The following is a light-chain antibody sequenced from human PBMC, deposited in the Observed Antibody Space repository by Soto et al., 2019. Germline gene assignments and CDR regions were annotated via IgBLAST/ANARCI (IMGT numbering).Light chain of an antibody. Sequence: EIVLTQSPGTLSLSPGERATLSCRASQSVFTSYLAWYQQNPGQAPRLLIYGASSRATGIPDRFSGSGSGTDFTLTINRLEPEDFAVYYCQQYGTSPPWAFSQGTKVEIK. CDR3: QQYGTSPPWA. CDR2: GAS. CDR1: QSVFTSY. J-gene: IGKJ1*01. V-gene: IGKV3-20*01.